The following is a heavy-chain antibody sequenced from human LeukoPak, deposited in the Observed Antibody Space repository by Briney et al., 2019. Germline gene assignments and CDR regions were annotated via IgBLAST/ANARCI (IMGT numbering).Heavy chain of an antibody. CDR1: GGSISSSNW. Sequence: PSETLSLTCAVSGGSISSSNWWSWVRQPPGKGLEWIGEIYHSGSTNYNPSLKSRVTISVDKSKNQFSLKLSSVTAADTAVYYCARDSGRYGSGSYSFDYWGQGTLVTVSS. CDR3: ARDSGRYGSGSYSFDY. CDR2: IYHSGST. D-gene: IGHD3-10*01. J-gene: IGHJ4*02. V-gene: IGHV4-4*02.